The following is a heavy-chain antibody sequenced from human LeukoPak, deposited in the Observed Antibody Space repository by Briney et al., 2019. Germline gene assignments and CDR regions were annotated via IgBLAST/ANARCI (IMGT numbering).Heavy chain of an antibody. CDR1: GFTFRNYG. Sequence: GGSLRLSCEASGFTFRNYGVHWVRQAPGKGLEWVAVIWYDGSNKYYADSVKGRFTISRDNSKNTLYLQMNSLRAEGTAVYYCARDWMYCSGGSCYWTSGYFDYWGQGTLVTVSS. CDR2: IWYDGSNK. V-gene: IGHV3-33*08. J-gene: IGHJ4*02. CDR3: ARDWMYCSGGSCYWTSGYFDY. D-gene: IGHD2-15*01.